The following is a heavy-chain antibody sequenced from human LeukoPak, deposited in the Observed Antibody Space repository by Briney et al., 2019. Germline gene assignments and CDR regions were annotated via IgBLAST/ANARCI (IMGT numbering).Heavy chain of an antibody. CDR2: ISGSGGST. CDR3: AKDGGYSSSYYYYYMDV. CDR1: GLTFSSYA. J-gene: IGHJ6*03. V-gene: IGHV3-23*01. D-gene: IGHD6-19*01. Sequence: GGSLRLSCAASGLTFSSYAMSWVRQAPGKGLEWVSAISGSGGSTYYADSVKGRFTISRDNSKNTLYLQMNSLRAEDTAVYYCAKDGGYSSSYYYYYMDVWGKGTTVTVSS.